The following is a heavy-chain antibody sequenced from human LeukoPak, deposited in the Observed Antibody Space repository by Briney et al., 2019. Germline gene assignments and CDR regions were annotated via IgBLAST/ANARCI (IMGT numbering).Heavy chain of an antibody. V-gene: IGHV3-53*01. J-gene: IGHJ4*02. CDR1: GFIVSSSY. CDR2: IYSDGRT. CDR3: AKDARRSDGWYFFDH. Sequence: PGGSLRLSCAASGFIVSSSYMGWVRQAPGKGLEWVSYIYSDGRTFYADSVKGRFTTSRDSSKNTLYFQMNSLRAEDTAVYCCAKDARRSDGWYFFDHWGQGNLVTVSS. D-gene: IGHD6-19*01.